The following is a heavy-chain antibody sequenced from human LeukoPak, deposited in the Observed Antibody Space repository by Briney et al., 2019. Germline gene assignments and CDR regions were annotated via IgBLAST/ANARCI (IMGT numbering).Heavy chain of an antibody. CDR1: GGSFSGYY. Sequence: PSETLSLTCAVYGGSFSGYYWSWIRQPPGKGLEWIGEINHSGSTNYNPSLKSRVTISVDTSKNQFSLKLSSVTAADTAVYYCARKGLGAAGTFGFDPWGQGTLVTVSS. J-gene: IGHJ5*02. CDR3: ARKGLGAAGTFGFDP. V-gene: IGHV4-34*01. CDR2: INHSGST. D-gene: IGHD6-13*01.